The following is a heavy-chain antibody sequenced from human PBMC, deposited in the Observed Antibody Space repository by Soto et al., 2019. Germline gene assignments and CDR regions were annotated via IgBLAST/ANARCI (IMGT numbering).Heavy chain of an antibody. CDR1: GFSLSTSGMR. J-gene: IGHJ5*02. Sequence: ESGPTLVNPTQTLTLTCTFSGFSLSTSGMRVSWIRQPPGKALEWLARIDWDDDKLYSTSLKTRLTISKDTSKNQVVLTVTNMDPVDTATYYCARSIVAAGNRWFDPWGQGTLVTSPQ. CDR2: IDWDDDK. V-gene: IGHV2-70*04. D-gene: IGHD6-13*01. CDR3: ARSIVAAGNRWFDP.